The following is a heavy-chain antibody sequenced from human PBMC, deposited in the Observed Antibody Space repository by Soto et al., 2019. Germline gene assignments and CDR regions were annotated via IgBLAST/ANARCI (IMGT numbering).Heavy chain of an antibody. Sequence: SETLSLTCAVYGGSFSGYYWSWIRQPPGKGLEWIGEINHSGSTNYNPSLKSRVTISVDTSKNQFSLKLSSVTAADTAVYYCARGSYPTFEKVVAAIPGYFDYWGQGTLVTVSS. J-gene: IGHJ4*02. CDR2: INHSGST. CDR1: GGSFSGYY. D-gene: IGHD2-15*01. CDR3: ARGSYPTFEKVVAAIPGYFDY. V-gene: IGHV4-34*01.